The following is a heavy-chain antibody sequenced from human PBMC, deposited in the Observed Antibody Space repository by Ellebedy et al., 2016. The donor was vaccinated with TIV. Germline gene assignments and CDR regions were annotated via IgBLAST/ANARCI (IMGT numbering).Heavy chain of an antibody. CDR2: IRSIPYGGTT. D-gene: IGHD7-27*01. CDR1: GFIFGDHA. Sequence: PGGSLRLSCMTSGFIFGDHAVSWVRQAPGKGLEWVGFIRSIPYGGTTEYAASVKGRFTISRDDSNSIAHLDMNSLKTEDTATYYCTRHWGNRFDSWGQGTLVTVSS. J-gene: IGHJ4*02. CDR3: TRHWGNRFDS. V-gene: IGHV3-49*04.